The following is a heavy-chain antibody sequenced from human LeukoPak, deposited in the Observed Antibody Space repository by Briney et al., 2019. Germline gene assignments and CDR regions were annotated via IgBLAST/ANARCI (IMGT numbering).Heavy chain of an antibody. V-gene: IGHV5-51*01. CDR3: ARQRGYRMTKDGFDV. Sequence: GESLKISCKASGYSFSDYWIGWVRHMPGKGLEWMTIIYPDDSETRYSPSLQGQVTISADKSINTAYLQLSSLKASDTGMYYCARQRGYRMTKDGFDVWGQGTMVTVSS. D-gene: IGHD2-2*03. J-gene: IGHJ3*01. CDR1: GYSFSDYW. CDR2: IYPDDSET.